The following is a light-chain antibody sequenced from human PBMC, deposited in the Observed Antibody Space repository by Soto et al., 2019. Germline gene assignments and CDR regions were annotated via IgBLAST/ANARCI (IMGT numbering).Light chain of an antibody. J-gene: IGKJ5*01. Sequence: DIQLTQSPSFLSASVGDRVTITCRASQGISSYLAWYQQKPGKAPKLLIYAASTLQSGVPSRFSGSGSGTDFTLTIDGLQPEDFAVYYCQQSYITPPITFGQGTRLEIK. CDR3: QQSYITPPIT. V-gene: IGKV1-39*01. CDR1: QGISSY. CDR2: AAS.